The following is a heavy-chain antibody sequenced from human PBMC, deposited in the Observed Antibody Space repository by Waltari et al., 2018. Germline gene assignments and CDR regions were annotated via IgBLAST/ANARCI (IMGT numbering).Heavy chain of an antibody. CDR1: GFSFSSYW. D-gene: IGHD6-19*01. V-gene: IGHV3-7*02. J-gene: IGHJ4*02. CDR2: IKQDGSDK. CDR3: ASVRSGWDF. Sequence: GSLRLSCAASGFSFSSYWMSWVRQAPGKGLEWVASIKQDGSDKHYMDSVRGRFTISRDNAKKSLYLEMNRLIDDDTAVYYCASVRSGWDFWGQGTLVTVSS.